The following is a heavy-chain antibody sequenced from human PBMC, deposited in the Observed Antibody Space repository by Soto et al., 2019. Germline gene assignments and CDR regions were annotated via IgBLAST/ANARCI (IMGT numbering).Heavy chain of an antibody. CDR2: INAGNGNT. Sequence: QVQLVQSGAEVKKPGASVKVSCKASGYTFTSYAMHWVRQAPGQRLEWMGWINAGNGNTKYSQKFQGRVTITRDTSASTAYMELSSLRSEDTAVYYCARDLMSTVTTSDYWGQGTLVTVSS. V-gene: IGHV1-3*01. CDR3: ARDLMSTVTTSDY. CDR1: GYTFTSYA. J-gene: IGHJ4*02. D-gene: IGHD4-4*01.